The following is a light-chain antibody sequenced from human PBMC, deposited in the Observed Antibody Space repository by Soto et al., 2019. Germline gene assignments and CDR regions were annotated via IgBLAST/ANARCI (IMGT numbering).Light chain of an antibody. CDR1: QSVGSS. CDR2: GAS. CDR3: QQYNNWPPT. Sequence: EIVMTQSPATLSVSPGERATLSCRASQSVGSSLAWYQQKPGQAPRLLIYGASARATGTPARFTGSGSGTEFTLTISSLQSEDFAVYYCQQYNNWPPTFGKGTKLEIK. J-gene: IGKJ2*01. V-gene: IGKV3-15*01.